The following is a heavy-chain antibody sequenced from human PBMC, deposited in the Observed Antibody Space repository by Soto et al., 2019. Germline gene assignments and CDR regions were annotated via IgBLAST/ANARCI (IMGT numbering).Heavy chain of an antibody. CDR1: GYTFTSYG. D-gene: IGHD4-17*01. J-gene: IGHJ3*02. Sequence: ASVKVSCKASGYTFTSYGISWGRQAPGQGLEWMGWISAYNGNTNYAQKLQGRVTMTTDTSTSTAYMELRSLRSDDTAVYYCARAGANDYVYAFDIWGQGTMVTVSS. CDR3: ARAGANDYVYAFDI. CDR2: ISAYNGNT. V-gene: IGHV1-18*01.